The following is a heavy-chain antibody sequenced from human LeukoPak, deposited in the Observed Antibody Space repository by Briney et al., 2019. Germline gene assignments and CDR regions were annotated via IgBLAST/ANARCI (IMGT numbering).Heavy chain of an antibody. Sequence: SETLSLTCTVSGGSICNFYWNWIRQSPGKGLEWIGYIYYSGTINYNPSLKSRVTISLGMSSNQFSLRLDSVTAADTAVYYCARAASLDYWGQGILVTVSS. CDR3: ARAASLDY. D-gene: IGHD2-2*01. CDR1: GGSICNFY. CDR2: IYYSGTI. J-gene: IGHJ4*02. V-gene: IGHV4-59*01.